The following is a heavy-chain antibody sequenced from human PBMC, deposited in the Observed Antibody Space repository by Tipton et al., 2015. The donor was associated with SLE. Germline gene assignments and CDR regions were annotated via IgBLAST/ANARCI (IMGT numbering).Heavy chain of an antibody. J-gene: IGHJ5*02. CDR3: ARGGFDP. CDR2: INQDGSEK. Sequence: SLRLSCAASGFTFSSYWMTWVRQAPGKGLEWVANINQDGSEKFYVDSVKGRFTISRDHAKSSLFLQMNSLRAEDTAVYYCARGGFDPWGQGTLVTVSS. CDR1: GFTFSSYW. V-gene: IGHV3-7*01.